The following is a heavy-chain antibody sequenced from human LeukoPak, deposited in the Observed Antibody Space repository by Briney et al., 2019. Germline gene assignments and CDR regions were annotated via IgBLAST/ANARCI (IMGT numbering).Heavy chain of an antibody. CDR2: IYYSGST. CDR3: ARGGFLPSEYSSSWSNNWFDP. Sequence: SETLSLTCTVSGGSISSYYWSWIRQPPGKGLEWIGYIYYSGSTNYNPSLKSRVTISVETSKNQFSLKLSSVTAADTAVYYCARGGFLPSEYSSSWSNNWFDPWGQGTLVTVSS. D-gene: IGHD6-13*01. CDR1: GGSISSYY. V-gene: IGHV4-59*01. J-gene: IGHJ5*02.